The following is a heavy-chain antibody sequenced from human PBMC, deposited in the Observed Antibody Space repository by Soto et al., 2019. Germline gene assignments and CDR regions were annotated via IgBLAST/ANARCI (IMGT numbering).Heavy chain of an antibody. V-gene: IGHV4-31*03. Sequence: SETLSLTCTVSGGSINSGVYYWTWIRQHPGKGLEWIGYIFYSRTTSYNPSLKRRVTISGDTSKNQFSLTLRAVTAADSAVYYCARESPGDLAYYFDFWGQGSTVTV. J-gene: IGHJ4*02. D-gene: IGHD3-16*01. CDR1: GGSINSGVYY. CDR2: IFYSRTT. CDR3: ARESPGDLAYYFDF.